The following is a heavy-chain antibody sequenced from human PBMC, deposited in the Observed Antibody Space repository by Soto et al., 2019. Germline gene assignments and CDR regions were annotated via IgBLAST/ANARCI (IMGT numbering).Heavy chain of an antibody. J-gene: IGHJ6*02. CDR3: ARAENYIGHYYYYYGMDV. D-gene: IGHD3-10*01. CDR1: GGTFSSYA. CDR2: IIPIVGTA. V-gene: IGHV1-69*01. Sequence: QVQLVQSGAEVKKPGSSVKVSCKASGGTFSSYAISWVRQAPGQGLEWMGGIIPIVGTANYAQKFQGRVTITADESTSTAYMELSSLRSEDTAVYYCARAENYIGHYYYYYGMDVWGQGTTVTVSS.